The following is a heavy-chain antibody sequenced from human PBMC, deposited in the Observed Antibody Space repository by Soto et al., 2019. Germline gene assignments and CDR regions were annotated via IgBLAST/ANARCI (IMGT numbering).Heavy chain of an antibody. Sequence: GGSLRLSCAASGFTFTSNAMSWVRQAPGKGLEWVSAIDGSGGRTYYVDSVKGRFTISRDNAQNTLFLQMNSLSAEDTAVYYCARARYYDSSGYYVPDAFDIWGQGTMVTVSS. J-gene: IGHJ3*02. D-gene: IGHD3-22*01. CDR2: IDGSGGRT. V-gene: IGHV3-23*01. CDR3: ARARYYDSSGYYVPDAFDI. CDR1: GFTFTSNA.